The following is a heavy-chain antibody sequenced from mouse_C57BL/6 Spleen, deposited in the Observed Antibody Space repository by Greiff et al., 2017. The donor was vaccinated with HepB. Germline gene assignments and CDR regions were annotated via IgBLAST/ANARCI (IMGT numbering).Heavy chain of an antibody. Sequence: VQLQQSGAELVRPGASVTLSCKASGYTFTDYEMHWVKQTPVHGLEWIGAIDPETGGTAYNQKFKGKAILTADKSSSTAYMELRSLTSEDSAVYYCTRDPSYDYSDYWGQGTTLTVSS. J-gene: IGHJ2*01. CDR3: TRDPSYDYSDY. D-gene: IGHD2-3*01. V-gene: IGHV1-15*01. CDR2: IDPETGGT. CDR1: GYTFTDYE.